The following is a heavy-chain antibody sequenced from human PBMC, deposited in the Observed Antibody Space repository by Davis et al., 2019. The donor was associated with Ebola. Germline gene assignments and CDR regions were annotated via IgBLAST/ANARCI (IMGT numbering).Heavy chain of an antibody. CDR1: GGSISRSSYY. CDR2: IYYSGST. CDR3: ASDETGATTGSFDY. Sequence: MPGGSLRLSCTVSGGSISRSSYYWGWIRQPPGKGLEWIGSIYYSGSTYYNPSLKSRVTISVDTSKNQFSLKLNSVTAADTAVYYCASDETGATTGSFDYWGQGTLVTVSS. D-gene: IGHD1-26*01. V-gene: IGHV4-39*01. J-gene: IGHJ4*02.